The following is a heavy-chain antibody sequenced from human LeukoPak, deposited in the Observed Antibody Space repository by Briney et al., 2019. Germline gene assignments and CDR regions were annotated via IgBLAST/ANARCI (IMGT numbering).Heavy chain of an antibody. CDR2: IGTAGDT. D-gene: IGHD6-13*01. CDR3: ATERSAAGIRWFDP. V-gene: IGHV3-13*01. CDR1: GFTFSSYD. J-gene: IGHJ5*02. Sequence: PGGSLRLSCAASGFTFSSYDMHWVRQATGKGLEWVSAIGTAGDTYYPGSVKGRFTISRENAKNSLYLQMNSLRAEDTAVYYCATERSAAGIRWFDPWGQGTLVTVSS.